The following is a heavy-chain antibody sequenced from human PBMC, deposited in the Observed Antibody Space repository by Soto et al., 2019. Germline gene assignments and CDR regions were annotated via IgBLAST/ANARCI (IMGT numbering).Heavy chain of an antibody. CDR3: ARGKGNYGDYADNFDY. CDR2: INHSGST. V-gene: IGHV4-34*01. Sequence: SETLSLTCAVYGGSFSGYYWSWIRQPPGKGLEWIGEINHSGSTNYNPSLKSRVTISVDTSKNQFSLKLSSVTAADTAVYYCARGKGNYGDYADNFDYWGQGTLVTVSS. D-gene: IGHD4-17*01. J-gene: IGHJ4*02. CDR1: GGSFSGYY.